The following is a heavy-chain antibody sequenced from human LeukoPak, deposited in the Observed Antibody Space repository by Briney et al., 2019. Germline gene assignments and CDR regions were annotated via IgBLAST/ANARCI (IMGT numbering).Heavy chain of an antibody. D-gene: IGHD3-22*01. J-gene: IGHJ4*02. CDR3: ASPYYYDSSGYYSGDY. Sequence: GWSLTLSCAASVCTFSSYEMNWVRQAAGKGLEGVSFISSCGSTIYYLRSLKGRFTISRENAKNSLYLQMNSLRAEDTAVYYCASPYYYDSSGYYSGDYWGQGTLVSVSS. V-gene: IGHV3-48*03. CDR1: VCTFSSYE. CDR2: ISSCGSTI.